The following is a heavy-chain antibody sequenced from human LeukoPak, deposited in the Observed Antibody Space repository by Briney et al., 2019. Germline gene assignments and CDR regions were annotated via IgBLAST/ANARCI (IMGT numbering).Heavy chain of an antibody. J-gene: IGHJ6*02. CDR2: IYYSGST. Sequence: SEALSLTCTVSGGSITSYYWSWIRQPPGKGLEWIGYIYYSGSTNYNPSLKSRVTISVDTSKNQFSLKLSSVTAADTAVYYCARYTRGRNGMDVWGQGTTVTVSS. CDR1: GGSITSYY. V-gene: IGHV4-59*08. D-gene: IGHD1-26*01. CDR3: ARYTRGRNGMDV.